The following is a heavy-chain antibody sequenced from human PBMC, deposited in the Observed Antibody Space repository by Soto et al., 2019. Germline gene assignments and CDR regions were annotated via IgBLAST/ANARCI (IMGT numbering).Heavy chain of an antibody. Sequence: EKQLVESGGGLVKPGESLRLSCAVSGITFINAWMSWVRQAPGKGLEWVGRIKSKANAETTDYAAPVKGRFTISRDDSKNMLFLQMDNLKAEDTAVYYCITDPGEYENSWGQGTLVTVSS. CDR1: GITFINAW. D-gene: IGHD4-17*01. V-gene: IGHV3-15*01. J-gene: IGHJ4*02. CDR2: IKSKANAETT. CDR3: ITDPGEYENS.